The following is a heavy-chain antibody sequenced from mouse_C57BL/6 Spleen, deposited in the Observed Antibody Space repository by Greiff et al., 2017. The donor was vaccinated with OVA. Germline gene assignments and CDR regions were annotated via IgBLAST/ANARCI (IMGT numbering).Heavy chain of an antibody. J-gene: IGHJ1*03. D-gene: IGHD6-2*01. CDR1: GFTFSDYY. CDR3: ARGLREGYFDV. CDR2: INYDGSST. V-gene: IGHV5-16*01. Sequence: EVKLVESEGGLVQPGSSMKLSCTASGFTFSDYYMAWVRQVPEKGLEWVANINYDGSSTYYLDSLKSRFIISRDNAKNILYLQMSSLKSEDTATDYCARGLREGYFDVWGTGTTVTVSS.